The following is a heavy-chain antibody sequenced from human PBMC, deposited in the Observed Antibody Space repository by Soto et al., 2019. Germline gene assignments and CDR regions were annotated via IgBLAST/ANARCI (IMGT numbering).Heavy chain of an antibody. D-gene: IGHD3-22*01. Sequence: QVQLQESGPGLVKPSQTLSLTCTVSGGSIRSGGYYWSWIRQHPGKGLEWIGYIYYSGSTYYNPSLKSRVTISVDTSKNQFSLKLSSVTAADTAVYYCARVRGYYDTPYYFDYWGQGTLVTVSS. CDR1: GGSIRSGGYY. CDR3: ARVRGYYDTPYYFDY. V-gene: IGHV4-31*03. CDR2: IYYSGST. J-gene: IGHJ4*02.